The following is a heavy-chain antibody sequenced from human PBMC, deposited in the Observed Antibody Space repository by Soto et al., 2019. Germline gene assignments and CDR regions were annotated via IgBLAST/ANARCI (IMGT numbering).Heavy chain of an antibody. Sequence: SESLSLTCTVSGGSISSYYWSWIRQPAGKGLEWIGRIYTSGSTNYNPSLKSRVTMSVDTSKNQFSLKLSYVTAADTAVYYCARDWPDYYDSSGYHLLLDPWGQGTLVTVSS. D-gene: IGHD3-22*01. J-gene: IGHJ5*02. CDR3: ARDWPDYYDSSGYHLLLDP. CDR1: GGSISSYY. V-gene: IGHV4-4*07. CDR2: IYTSGST.